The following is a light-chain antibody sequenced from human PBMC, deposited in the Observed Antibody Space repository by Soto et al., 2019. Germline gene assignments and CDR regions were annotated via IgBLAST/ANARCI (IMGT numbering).Light chain of an antibody. J-gene: IGKJ3*01. CDR3: HQYNNWPLT. Sequence: EIVMTQSPATLSVSPGERATLSCRASQSVGSHLAWYQQKPGQAPRLLIYYTSTRATGIPARFSGSGSGTEFTLTISSLQSEDFAVYYCHQYNNWPLTFGPGTKVDIE. V-gene: IGKV3-15*01. CDR1: QSVGSH. CDR2: YTS.